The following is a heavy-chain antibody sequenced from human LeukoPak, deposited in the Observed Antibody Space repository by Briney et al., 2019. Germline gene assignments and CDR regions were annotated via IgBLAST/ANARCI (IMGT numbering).Heavy chain of an antibody. CDR1: GFIFGDYW. CDR2: IKQDGSEK. Sequence: GGSLRLSCTASGFIFGDYWMSWVRQAPGRGLEWLATIKQDGSEKSYVDSVKGRFTISRDNTKKSLSLQTSSLRGDDTAVYYCARGGGDYWGQGTLVTVSS. J-gene: IGHJ4*02. V-gene: IGHV3-7*01. CDR3: ARGGGDY. D-gene: IGHD3-10*01.